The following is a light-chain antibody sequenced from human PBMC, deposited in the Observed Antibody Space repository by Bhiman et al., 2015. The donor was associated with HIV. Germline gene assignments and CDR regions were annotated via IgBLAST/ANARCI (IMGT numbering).Light chain of an antibody. CDR1: GSDVGGYNH. V-gene: IGLV2-23*02. J-gene: IGLJ2*01. Sequence: QSALTQPASVSGSPGQSITISCTGTGSDVGGYNHVSWYQQHPGKAPKLMIYDVSNRPSGVSNRFSGSKSGNTASLTISGLQAEDEADYYCCSYAGSSTLFGGGTKLTVL. CDR2: DVS. CDR3: CSYAGSSTL.